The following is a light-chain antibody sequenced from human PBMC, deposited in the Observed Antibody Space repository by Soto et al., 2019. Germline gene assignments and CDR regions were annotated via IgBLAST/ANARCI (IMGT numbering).Light chain of an antibody. J-gene: IGLJ1*01. Sequence: QSALTQPASVSGSPGQSITVSCTGTSSDVGRYNSVSWYQQYSGKAPKLVIYDVTTRPSGVPNRFSGSKSGNTASLTISGLQDEDEADYYCRSYSIRNTPVYVFGTGTKLTVI. CDR1: SSDVGRYNS. V-gene: IGLV2-14*01. CDR3: RSYSIRNTPVYV. CDR2: DVT.